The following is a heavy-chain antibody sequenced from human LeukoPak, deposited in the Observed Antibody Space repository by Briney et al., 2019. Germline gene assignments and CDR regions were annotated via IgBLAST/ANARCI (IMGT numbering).Heavy chain of an antibody. CDR3: ARDLDGYGDPPGDY. CDR1: GFTFSSYG. J-gene: IGHJ4*02. V-gene: IGHV3-33*08. D-gene: IGHD4-17*01. Sequence: GGSLRLSCAASGFTFSSYGMHWVRQAPGKGLEWVAVIWYDGSNKYYADSVKGRFTISRDNSKNTLYLQMNSLRAEDTAVYYCARDLDGYGDPPGDYWGQGTLVTVSS. CDR2: IWYDGSNK.